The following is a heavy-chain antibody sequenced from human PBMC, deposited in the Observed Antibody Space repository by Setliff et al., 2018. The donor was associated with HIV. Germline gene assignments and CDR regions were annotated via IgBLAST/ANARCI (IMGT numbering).Heavy chain of an antibody. D-gene: IGHD1-26*01. CDR3: ARVGTGATEYFDY. Sequence: ASVKVSCKASGYTFTGYYMHWVRQAPGQGLEWMGWINPNSGGTNYVQKFQGRVTITADESTSTAYMELSSLRSEDTAVYYCARVGTGATEYFDYWGQGTLVTVSS. V-gene: IGHV1-2*02. J-gene: IGHJ4*02. CDR2: INPNSGGT. CDR1: GYTFTGYY.